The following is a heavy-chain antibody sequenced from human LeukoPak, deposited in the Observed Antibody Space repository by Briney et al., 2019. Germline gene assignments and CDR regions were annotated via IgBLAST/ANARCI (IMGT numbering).Heavy chain of an antibody. CDR1: GFVFSSYA. D-gene: IGHD5-12*01. V-gene: IGHV3-30*18. J-gene: IGHJ3*02. CDR2: ISYDGSNK. Sequence: GGSLRLSCAASGFVFSSYAFNWVRQAPGKGLEWVAVISYDGSNKYYADSVKGRSTISRDNSKNTLYLQMNSLRAEDTAVYYCAKDYSGYDEGDAFDIWGQGTMVTVSS. CDR3: AKDYSGYDEGDAFDI.